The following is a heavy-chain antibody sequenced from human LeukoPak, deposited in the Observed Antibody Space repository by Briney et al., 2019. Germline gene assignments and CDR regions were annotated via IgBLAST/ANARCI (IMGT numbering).Heavy chain of an antibody. J-gene: IGHJ5*02. CDR2: INHSGST. V-gene: IGHV4-34*01. Sequence: SETLSLTCAVYGGSFSGYYWSWIRQPPGKGLEWIGEINHSGSTNYNPSLKSRVTISVDTSKNQFSLKLSSVTAADTAVYYCARGHESIKTFGEVIKSRTRSFDPWGQGTLVTVSS. CDR1: GGSFSGYY. D-gene: IGHD3-3*01. CDR3: ARGHESIKTFGEVIKSRTRSFDP.